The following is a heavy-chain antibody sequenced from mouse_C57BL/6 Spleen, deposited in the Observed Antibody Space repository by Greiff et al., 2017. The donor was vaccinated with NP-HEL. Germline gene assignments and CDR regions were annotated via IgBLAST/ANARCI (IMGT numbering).Heavy chain of an antibody. CDR2: IDPSDSYT. D-gene: IGHD1-1*01. J-gene: IGHJ1*03. CDR3: ARAPNCYGSSYDWYFDV. Sequence: QVQLQQPGAELVMPGASVKLSCKASGYTFTSYWMHWVKQRPGQGLEWIGEIDPSDSYTNYNQKFKGKSTLTVDKSSSTAYMQLSSLTSEDSAVYYCARAPNCYGSSYDWYFDVWGTGTTVTVSS. V-gene: IGHV1-69*01. CDR1: GYTFTSYW.